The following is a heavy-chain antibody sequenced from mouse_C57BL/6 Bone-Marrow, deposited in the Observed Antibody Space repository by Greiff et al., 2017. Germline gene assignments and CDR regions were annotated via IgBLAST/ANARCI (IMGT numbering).Heavy chain of an antibody. CDR3: ARDGNCVEPFAY. Sequence: EVQLQQSGPELVKPGASVKISCKASGYTFTDYYMNWVKQSHGKSLEWIGDINPNNGGTSYNQKFKGKATLTVDKSSSTAYMELRSLTSEDSAVYYCARDGNCVEPFAYWGQGTLVTVSA. D-gene: IGHD2-1*01. J-gene: IGHJ3*01. V-gene: IGHV1-26*01. CDR2: INPNNGGT. CDR1: GYTFTDYY.